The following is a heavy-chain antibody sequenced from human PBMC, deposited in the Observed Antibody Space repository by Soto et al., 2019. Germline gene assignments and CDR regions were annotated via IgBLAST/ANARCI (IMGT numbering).Heavy chain of an antibody. D-gene: IGHD5-12*01. V-gene: IGHV4-39*02. J-gene: IGHJ4*02. CDR3: ARDVVATIRGDHYFEY. CDR2: IYYSVST. CDR1: GGSISSSSYY. Sequence: SETLSLTCTVSGGSISSSSYYWRWIRQPPGKWLEWIGSIYYSVSTYYNPSLKSRVTISVDTSKNQFSLKLSSVTAADTAVYYCARDVVATIRGDHYFEYWGQGALVTVSS.